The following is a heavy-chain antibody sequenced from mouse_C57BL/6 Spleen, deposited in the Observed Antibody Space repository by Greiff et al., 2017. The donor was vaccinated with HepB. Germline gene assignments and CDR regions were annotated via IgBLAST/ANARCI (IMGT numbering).Heavy chain of an antibody. CDR2: IDPEDGDT. V-gene: IGHV14-1*01. CDR3: TTTPYGSGSAY. Sequence: VQLQQSGAELVRPGASVKLSCTASGFIIKDYYMHWVKQRPEQGLEWIGRIDPEDGDTEYAPKFQGKATMTADTSSNTAYLQLSSLTSEDTAVYYCTTTPYGSGSAYWGQGTLVTVAA. CDR1: GFIIKDYY. D-gene: IGHD1-1*01. J-gene: IGHJ3*01.